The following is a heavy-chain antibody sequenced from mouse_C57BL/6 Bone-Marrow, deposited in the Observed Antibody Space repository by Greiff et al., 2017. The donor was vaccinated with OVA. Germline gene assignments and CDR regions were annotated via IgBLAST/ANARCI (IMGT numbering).Heavy chain of an antibody. Sequence: QVQLQQSGAELARPGASVKLSCKASGYTFTSYGISWVKQRTGQGLEWIGEIYPRSGNTYYNEKFKGKATLTADKSSSTAYMELRSLTSEDSAVYYCARGGIYDGYSYYFDYWGQGTTLTVSS. CDR1: GYTFTSYG. CDR3: ARGGIYDGYSYYFDY. J-gene: IGHJ2*01. D-gene: IGHD2-3*01. CDR2: IYPRSGNT. V-gene: IGHV1-81*01.